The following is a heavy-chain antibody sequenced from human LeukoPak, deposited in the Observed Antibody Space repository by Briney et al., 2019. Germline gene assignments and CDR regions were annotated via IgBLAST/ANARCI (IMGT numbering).Heavy chain of an antibody. CDR1: GGSLSIYY. D-gene: IGHD6-19*01. Sequence: KPSETLSLTCAVSGGSLSIYYWSWIRQPAGKGLEWIGRIYTSGSTNYNPSLKSRVTMSVDTSKNQFSLKLSSVTAADTAVYYCARVGSSGWYYFDYWGQGTLVTVSS. V-gene: IGHV4-4*07. J-gene: IGHJ4*02. CDR2: IYTSGST. CDR3: ARVGSSGWYYFDY.